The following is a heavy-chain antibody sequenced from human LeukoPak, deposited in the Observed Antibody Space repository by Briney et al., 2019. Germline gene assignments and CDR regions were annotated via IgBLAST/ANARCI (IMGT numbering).Heavy chain of an antibody. V-gene: IGHV4-30-4*08. CDR3: AREGVVPAATGEYMDV. CDR2: IYYSGST. CDR1: GGSISSSSYY. Sequence: SETLSLTCTVSGGSISSSSYYWGWIRQPPGKGLEWIGYIYYSGSTYYNPSLESRVTISVDTSKNQFSLKLSSVTAADTAVYYCAREGVVPAATGEYMDVWGKGTTVTVSS. D-gene: IGHD2-2*01. J-gene: IGHJ6*04.